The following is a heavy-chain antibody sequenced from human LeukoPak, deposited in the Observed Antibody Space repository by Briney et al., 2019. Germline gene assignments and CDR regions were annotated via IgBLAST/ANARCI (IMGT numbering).Heavy chain of an antibody. CDR2: IDYSGST. V-gene: IGHV4-31*03. CDR3: ATDTAGYRIFVF. Sequence: SETLSLTCTVSGGSLSRGGYYWSWLRQLPGKGLEWIGYIDYSGSTLYNPSLKSRVTVSAHTSKNQISLKLSSVTAADTAVYYCATDTAGYRIFVFWGQGTLVAVSS. CDR1: GGSLSRGGYY. D-gene: IGHD3-16*02. J-gene: IGHJ4*02.